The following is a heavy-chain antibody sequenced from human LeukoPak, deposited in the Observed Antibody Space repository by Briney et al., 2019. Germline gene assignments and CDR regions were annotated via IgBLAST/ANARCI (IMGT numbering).Heavy chain of an antibody. CDR3: ARSPGYYDKRNYFSGDFDY. D-gene: IGHD3-22*01. V-gene: IGHV4-59*01. Sequence: PSETLSLTCTVSSGSISSYYWNWTRQPPGKGLEWIGFIHYSGSTNYNPSLKSRVTMSLDTSKSQFSLKLSSVTAADTAVYYCARSPGYYDKRNYFSGDFDYWGQGTLVTVSS. CDR2: IHYSGST. J-gene: IGHJ4*02. CDR1: SGSISSYY.